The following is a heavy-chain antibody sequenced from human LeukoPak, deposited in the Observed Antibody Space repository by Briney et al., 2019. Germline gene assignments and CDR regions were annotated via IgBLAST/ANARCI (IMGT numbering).Heavy chain of an antibody. CDR1: GGSFSGYY. CDR2: INHSGST. J-gene: IGHJ4*02. Sequence: PSETLSLTCAVYGGSFSGYYWSWIRQPPGKGLEWIGEINHSGSTNYNPSLKSRVTISVDTSKNQFSLKLSSVTAADTAVYYCARGRSTAPQDYYDSSDIYYFDYWGQGTLVTVSS. CDR3: ARGRSTAPQDYYDSSDIYYFDY. D-gene: IGHD3-22*01. V-gene: IGHV4-34*01.